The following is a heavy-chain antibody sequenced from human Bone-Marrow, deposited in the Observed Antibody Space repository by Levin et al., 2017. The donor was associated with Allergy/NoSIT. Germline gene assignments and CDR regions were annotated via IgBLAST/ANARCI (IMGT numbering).Heavy chain of an antibody. Sequence: SETLSLTCAVSGGSISSGGYSWSWIRQPPGKGLEWIGYIYHSGSTYYNPSLKSRVTISVDRSKNQFSLKLSSVTAADTAVYYCARSPSYGGNSYYYYYGMDVWGQGTTVTVSS. D-gene: IGHD4-23*01. CDR2: IYHSGST. CDR1: GGSISSGGYS. V-gene: IGHV4-30-2*01. J-gene: IGHJ6*02. CDR3: ARSPSYGGNSYYYYYGMDV.